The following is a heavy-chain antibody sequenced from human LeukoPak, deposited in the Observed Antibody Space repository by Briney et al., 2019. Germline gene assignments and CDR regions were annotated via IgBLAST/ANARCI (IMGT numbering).Heavy chain of an antibody. D-gene: IGHD6-13*01. V-gene: IGHV1-24*01. Sequence: GASVKVSCKVSGYTLTELSMHWVRQAPGKGLEWMGGFDPEDGETIYAQKFQGRVTMTEDTSTDTAYMELSSLRSEDTAVYYCATAPYSRQYYYYYMDVWGKGTTVTVSS. CDR2: FDPEDGET. J-gene: IGHJ6*03. CDR3: ATAPYSRQYYYYYMDV. CDR1: GYTLTELS.